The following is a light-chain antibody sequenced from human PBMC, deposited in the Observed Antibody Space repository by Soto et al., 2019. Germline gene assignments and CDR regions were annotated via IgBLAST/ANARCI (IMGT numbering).Light chain of an antibody. CDR2: DVS. Sequence: QSVLTQPSSVSGSPGQSITITCPGTSSDVGGYNYVSWYQHHPGKAPKLMIFDVSNRPSGVSNRFSGSKSGNTASLTISGLQPEDEADHYCSSYTTSNTRQIVFGTGTKVTVL. CDR1: SSDVGGYNY. J-gene: IGLJ1*01. CDR3: SSYTTSNTRQIV. V-gene: IGLV2-14*03.